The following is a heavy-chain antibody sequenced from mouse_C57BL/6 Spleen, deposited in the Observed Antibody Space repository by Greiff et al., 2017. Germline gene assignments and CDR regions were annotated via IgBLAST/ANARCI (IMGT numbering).Heavy chain of an antibody. CDR3: TPYGNYVDWFAD. Sequence: VQLQQSGAELVRPGASVKLSCTASGFNIKDDYMHWVKQRPEQGLEWIGGIDPENGDTEYASKFQGKATITADTSSNTAYLQLSSLTSEDTAVYYCTPYGNYVDWFADWGQGTLVTVSA. CDR2: IDPENGDT. V-gene: IGHV14-4*01. J-gene: IGHJ3*01. CDR1: GFNIKDDY. D-gene: IGHD2-1*01.